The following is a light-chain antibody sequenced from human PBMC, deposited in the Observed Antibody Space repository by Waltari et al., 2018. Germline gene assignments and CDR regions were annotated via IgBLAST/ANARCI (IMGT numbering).Light chain of an antibody. J-gene: IGKJ1*01. Sequence: DIVMTQTPVSLSVTPGQSASISCKSSPSLLYTDGKTYFYWYLQKAGQPPQRLIYEISKRVSGVAERFSGSGSGTDFTLKISRVEAEDVGVYYCMQTKQFPWTLGQGTKVEVK. CDR1: PSLLYTDGKTY. CDR3: MQTKQFPWT. CDR2: EIS. V-gene: IGKV2D-29*01.